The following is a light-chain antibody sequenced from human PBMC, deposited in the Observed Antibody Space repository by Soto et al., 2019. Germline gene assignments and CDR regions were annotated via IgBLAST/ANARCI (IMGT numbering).Light chain of an antibody. Sequence: EIVLTQSPGARSLSPGEGATLSFMASQSVSSSYLAWYQQKPGQAPRLLIYGASSRATGIPDRFSGSGSGTDFTLTISRLEPEDFAVYYCQQYGSLGITFGQGTRLEIK. CDR3: QQYGSLGIT. V-gene: IGKV3-20*01. J-gene: IGKJ5*01. CDR1: QSVSSSY. CDR2: GAS.